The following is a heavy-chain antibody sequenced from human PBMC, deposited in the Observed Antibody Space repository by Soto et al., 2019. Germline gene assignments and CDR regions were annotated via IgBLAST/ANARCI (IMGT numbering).Heavy chain of an antibody. D-gene: IGHD2-21*02. V-gene: IGHV1-58*01. CDR2: IVVGSGTK. J-gene: IGHJ6*02. CDR3: AATAEAYYYYYGMDV. CDR1: GFTFTSSA. Sequence: QMQLVQSGPEVKKPGTSVKVSCKASGFTFTSSAVQWVRQARGQRLEWIGWIVVGSGTKNSAQKFQERVTITRDMSTSTAYMELSSLRSEDTAVYYCAATAEAYYYYYGMDVWGQGTTVTVSS.